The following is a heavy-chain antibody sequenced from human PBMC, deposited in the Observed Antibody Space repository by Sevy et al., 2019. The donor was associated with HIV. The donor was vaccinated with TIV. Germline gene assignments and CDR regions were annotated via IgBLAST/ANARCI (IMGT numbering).Heavy chain of an antibody. CDR3: ARREGYYYDSSGYYYFDY. CDR2: IYYSGST. Sequence: SETLSLTCTVSGGSISSSSYYWGWIRQPPGKGLEWIGSIYYSGSTYYNPSLKSRVTISVDTSKNQFSLQLSSVTAADTAVYYCARREGYYYDSSGYYYFDYWGQGTLVTISS. CDR1: GGSISSSSYY. V-gene: IGHV4-39*01. D-gene: IGHD3-22*01. J-gene: IGHJ4*02.